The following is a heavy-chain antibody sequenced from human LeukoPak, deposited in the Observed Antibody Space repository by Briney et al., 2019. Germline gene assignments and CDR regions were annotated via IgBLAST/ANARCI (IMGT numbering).Heavy chain of an antibody. Sequence: GESLKISCKGSGYSFTNYWIGWVRQMPGKGLEWMGIIYPGDSHIRYSPSFQGQVTISVDKSISTTYLQRSSLKASDTAMYYCARPGYSSGSDYWGQGTLVTVSS. D-gene: IGHD5-18*01. J-gene: IGHJ4*02. CDR1: GYSFTNYW. V-gene: IGHV5-51*01. CDR3: ARPGYSSGSDY. CDR2: IYPGDSHI.